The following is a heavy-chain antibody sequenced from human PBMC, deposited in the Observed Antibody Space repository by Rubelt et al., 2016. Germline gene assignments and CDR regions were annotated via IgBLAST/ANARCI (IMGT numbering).Heavy chain of an antibody. V-gene: IGHV3-21*01. CDR3: ARVIFGAAAAFDY. J-gene: IGHJ4*02. CDR2: ISSSSSYI. D-gene: IGHD6-13*01. Sequence: QAPGKGLEWVSSISSSSSYIYYADSVKGRFTISRDNSKNTLYLQMNSLRAEDTAVYYCARVIFGAAAAFDYWGQGTLVTVSS.